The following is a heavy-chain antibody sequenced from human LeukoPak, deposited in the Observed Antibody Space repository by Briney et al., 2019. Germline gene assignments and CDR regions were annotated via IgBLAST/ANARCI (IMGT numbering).Heavy chain of an antibody. Sequence: GGSLRLSCAASGFTLSNYAIHWVRQAPGKGLEWVSYISSSGSTIYYADSVKGRFTISRDNAKNSLYLQMNSLRAEDTAVYYCAELGITMIGGVWGKGTTVTISS. J-gene: IGHJ6*04. D-gene: IGHD3-10*02. CDR2: ISSSGSTI. CDR3: AELGITMIGGV. V-gene: IGHV3-48*03. CDR1: GFTLSNYA.